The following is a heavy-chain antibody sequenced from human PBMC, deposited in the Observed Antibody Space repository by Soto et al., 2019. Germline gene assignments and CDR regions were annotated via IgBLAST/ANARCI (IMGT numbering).Heavy chain of an antibody. CDR2: ISSSTSHT. CDR1: GFTFSDYY. J-gene: IGHJ4*02. Sequence: GGSLRLSCAVSGFTFSDYYMTWIRQAPGKGLEWVSYISSSTSHTNYADSVKGRFTISRDNAKNSLYLQMNSLRVEDTAVYYCARGGYYYGSWGQGSLVTVSS. V-gene: IGHV3-11*06. CDR3: ARGGYYYGS. D-gene: IGHD6-13*01.